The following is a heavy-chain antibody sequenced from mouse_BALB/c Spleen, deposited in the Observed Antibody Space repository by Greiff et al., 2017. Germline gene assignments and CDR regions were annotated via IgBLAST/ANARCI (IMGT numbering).Heavy chain of an antibody. V-gene: IGHV1-55*01. J-gene: IGHJ3*01. D-gene: IGHD4-1*01. CDR1: GYNFTSYW. CDR3: ARDGTRGFAY. CDR2: IYPGSGST. Sequence: QVQLQQPGAELVKPGTSVKLSCKASGYNFTSYWINWVKLRPGQGLEWIGDIYPGSGSTNYNEKFKSKATLTVDTSSSTAYMQLSSLASEDSALYYCARDGTRGFAYWGQGTLVTVSA.